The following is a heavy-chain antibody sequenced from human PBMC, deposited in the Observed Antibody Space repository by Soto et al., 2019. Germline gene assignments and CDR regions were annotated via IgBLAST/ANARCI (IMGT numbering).Heavy chain of an antibody. CDR2: IYYSGST. Sequence: PXETLSLTCTVAGGSISSGDYYWSWIRQPRGKGLEWIGYIYYSGSTYYNPSLKSRVTISVDTSKNQFSLKLSSVTAADTAVYYCARDASLLYDFWSGYYQNWFDPWGQGTLVTVSS. D-gene: IGHD3-3*01. CDR1: GGSISSGDYY. CDR3: ARDASLLYDFWSGYYQNWFDP. J-gene: IGHJ5*02. V-gene: IGHV4-30-4*01.